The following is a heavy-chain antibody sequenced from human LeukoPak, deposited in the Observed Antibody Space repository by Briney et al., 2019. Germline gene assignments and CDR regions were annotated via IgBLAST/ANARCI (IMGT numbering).Heavy chain of an antibody. Sequence: GGSLRLSCAASGFTFSDYSMNWVRQAPGKGLEWVSYMTRDTRTIYYADSVRGRFTISRDNAKKSLYLQMNSLRDEDTAIYYCARSVEGNFDYWGQGTLVTVSS. CDR2: MTRDTRTI. CDR1: GFTFSDYS. J-gene: IGHJ4*02. V-gene: IGHV3-48*02. CDR3: ARSVEGNFDY.